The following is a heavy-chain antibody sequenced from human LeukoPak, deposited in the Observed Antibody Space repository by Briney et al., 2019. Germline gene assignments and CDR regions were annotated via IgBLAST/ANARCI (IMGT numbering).Heavy chain of an antibody. Sequence: PGGSPRLSCAASGFTFSSFAMSWVRQAPGKGLEWVSAISGSGGSTYYADSVKGRFTISRDNSKNTLYLQMNSLRAEDTAVYYCAKGDIVVVPAAITYYYYMDVWGKGTTVTVSS. CDR2: ISGSGGST. D-gene: IGHD2-2*01. V-gene: IGHV3-23*01. J-gene: IGHJ6*03. CDR1: GFTFSSFA. CDR3: AKGDIVVVPAAITYYYYMDV.